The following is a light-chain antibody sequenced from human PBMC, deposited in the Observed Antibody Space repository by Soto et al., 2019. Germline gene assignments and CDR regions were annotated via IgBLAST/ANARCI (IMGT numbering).Light chain of an antibody. J-gene: IGLJ1*01. Sequence: QSVLTQPASVSGAPGQSITISCTGTDSDVGGFNYVSWYQQYPGKAPKLMIYDVSDRPSGVSNRFSGSKSGNTASLTISGLQAEDEADYYCSSYKAYTTYVFGTGTKVTVL. CDR1: DSDVGGFNY. CDR3: SSYKAYTTYV. V-gene: IGLV2-14*03. CDR2: DVS.